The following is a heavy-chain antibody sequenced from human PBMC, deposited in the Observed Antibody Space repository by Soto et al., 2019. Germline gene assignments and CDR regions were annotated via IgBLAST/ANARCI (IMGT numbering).Heavy chain of an antibody. V-gene: IGHV1-69*12. Sequence: QVQLVQSGAEVKKPGSSVKVSCKASGGTFSSYAISWVRQAPGQGLEWMGGIIPIFGTANYAQKFQGRVTITADESTSTAYMELSSLRSEDTAVYYSARDRGVVVAATDAFDIWGQGTMVTVSS. D-gene: IGHD2-15*01. CDR1: GGTFSSYA. J-gene: IGHJ3*02. CDR2: IIPIFGTA. CDR3: ARDRGVVVAATDAFDI.